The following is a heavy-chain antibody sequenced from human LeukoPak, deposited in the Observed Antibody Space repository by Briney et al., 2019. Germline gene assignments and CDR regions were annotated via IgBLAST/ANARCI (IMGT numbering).Heavy chain of an antibody. V-gene: IGHV3-30*18. Sequence: GGSLRLSCAASGFTFSSYGMHWVRQAPGKGLEWVAVISYDGSSKYYADSVKGRFTISRDNSKNTLYLQMNSLRAEDTAVYYCAKDLGDIVVVVAENDYYYGMDVWGQGTTVTVSS. CDR3: AKDLGDIVVVVAENDYYYGMDV. CDR1: GFTFSSYG. J-gene: IGHJ6*02. D-gene: IGHD2-15*01. CDR2: ISYDGSSK.